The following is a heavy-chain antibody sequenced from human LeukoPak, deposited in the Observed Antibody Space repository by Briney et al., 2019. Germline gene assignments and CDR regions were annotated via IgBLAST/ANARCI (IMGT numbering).Heavy chain of an antibody. V-gene: IGHV3-30*18. CDR2: ISYDGSNK. D-gene: IGHD1-26*01. CDR1: GFTFSSYG. CDR3: AKDRSPNLVGATNY. J-gene: IGHJ4*02. Sequence: EGSLRLSCAASGFTFSSYGMHWVRQAPGKGLEWVAVISYDGSNKYYADSVKGRFTISRDNSKNTLYLQMNSLRAEDTAVYYCAKDRSPNLVGATNYWGQGTPVTVSS.